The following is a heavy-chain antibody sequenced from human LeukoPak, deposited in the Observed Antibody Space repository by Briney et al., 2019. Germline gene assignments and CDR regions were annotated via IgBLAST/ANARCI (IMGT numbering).Heavy chain of an antibody. D-gene: IGHD2-21*02. CDR2: ISAYNGNT. V-gene: IGHV1-18*01. J-gene: IGHJ5*02. Sequence: ASVKVSCKASGYTFTSYGISWVRQAPGQGLEWMGWISAYNGNTNYAQKLQGRVTMTTDTSTSTAYMELGSLRSDDTAVYYCARDAIVVVTAINWFDPWGQGTLVTVSS. CDR3: ARDAIVVVTAINWFDP. CDR1: GYTFTSYG.